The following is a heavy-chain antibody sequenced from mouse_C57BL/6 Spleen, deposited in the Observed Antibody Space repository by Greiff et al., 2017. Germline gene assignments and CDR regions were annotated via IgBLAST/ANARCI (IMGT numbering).Heavy chain of an antibody. CDR3: ATQTAQAPSDY. D-gene: IGHD3-2*02. V-gene: IGHV1-22*01. CDR2: INPNNGGT. J-gene: IGHJ2*01. Sequence: VQLKQSGPELVKPGASVKMSCKASGYTFTDYNMHWVKQSHGKSLEWIGYINPNNGGTSYNQKFKGKATLTVNKSSSTAYMELRSLTSEDSAVYYCATQTAQAPSDYWGQGTTLTVSS. CDR1: GYTFTDYN.